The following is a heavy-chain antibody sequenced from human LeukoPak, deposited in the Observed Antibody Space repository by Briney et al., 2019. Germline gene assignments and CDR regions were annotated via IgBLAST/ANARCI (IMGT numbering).Heavy chain of an antibody. CDR2: IYYSGST. Sequence: SETLSLTCTVSGGSISSSSYYWGWIRQPPGKGLEWIGSIYYSGSTYYNPSLKSRVTISVDTSKNQFSLKLSSVTAADTAVYYCARGRTYYYDSSGYYFFDYWGQGTLVTVSS. D-gene: IGHD3-22*01. J-gene: IGHJ4*02. CDR3: ARGRTYYYDSSGYYFFDY. CDR1: GGSISSSSYY. V-gene: IGHV4-39*07.